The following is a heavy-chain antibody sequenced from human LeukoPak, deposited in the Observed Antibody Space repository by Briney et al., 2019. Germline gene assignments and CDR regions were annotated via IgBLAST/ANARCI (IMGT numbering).Heavy chain of an antibody. CDR2: ISSSSSYI. Sequence: GGSLRLSCAASGFTFSSYSMNWVRQAPGKGLEWVSSISSSSSYIYYADSVKGRFTISRDNAKNSLYLQMNSLRAEDTAVYYCAPGYGDYGGYFDYWGQGTLVTVSS. J-gene: IGHJ4*02. CDR3: APGYGDYGGYFDY. V-gene: IGHV3-21*01. CDR1: GFTFSSYS. D-gene: IGHD4-17*01.